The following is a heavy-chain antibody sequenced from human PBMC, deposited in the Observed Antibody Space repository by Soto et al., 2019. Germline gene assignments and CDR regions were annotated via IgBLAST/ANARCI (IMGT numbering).Heavy chain of an antibody. D-gene: IGHD3-10*01. CDR1: GFTFSDYY. CDR2: ISSSSSYT. V-gene: IGHV3-11*05. J-gene: IGHJ6*02. Sequence: PGGSLRLSCAASGFTFSDYYMSWIRQAPGKGLEWVSYISSSSSYTNYADSVKGRFTISRDNAKNSLYLQMNSLRAEDTAVYYCARGDMESITMVRGTTSCYYYYRMDVWGRGTTVTVSS. CDR3: ARGDMESITMVRGTTSCYYYYRMDV.